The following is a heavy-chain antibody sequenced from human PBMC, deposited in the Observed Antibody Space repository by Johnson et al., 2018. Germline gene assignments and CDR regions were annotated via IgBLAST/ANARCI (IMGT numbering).Heavy chain of an antibody. V-gene: IGHV3-23*01. CDR1: A. Sequence: AMGWVRQAPGKGLEWVSAISGSGGSTYYADSVKGRFTISRDNSKNTLYLQMNSLRAEDTAVYYCASLTMIVVVPNAFDIWGQGTMVTVSS. CDR2: ISGSGGST. CDR3: ASLTMIVVVPNAFDI. J-gene: IGHJ3*02. D-gene: IGHD3-22*01.